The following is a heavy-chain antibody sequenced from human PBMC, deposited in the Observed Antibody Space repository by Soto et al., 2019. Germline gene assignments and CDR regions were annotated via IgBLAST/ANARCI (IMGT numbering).Heavy chain of an antibody. Sequence: ASVKVSCKASGGTFSSYAINWCDRPLGQGLEGMGGIIPIFGTTNYAQKFQGRVTITADESMTTAYIELDSLTSEGTALYFCARSYGSGSYGSFDPWGQGSLVTVSS. CDR1: GGTFSSYA. J-gene: IGHJ5*02. V-gene: IGHV1-69*13. D-gene: IGHD3-10*01. CDR2: IIPIFGTT. CDR3: ARSYGSGSYGSFDP.